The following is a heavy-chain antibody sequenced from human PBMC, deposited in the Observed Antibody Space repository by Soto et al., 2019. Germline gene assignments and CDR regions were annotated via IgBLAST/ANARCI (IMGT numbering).Heavy chain of an antibody. CDR3: AKDAVTEDRYADS. J-gene: IGHJ5*01. D-gene: IGHD5-12*01. CDR2: ISYDGSNK. V-gene: IGHV3-30*18. Sequence: PGWSLRLSCAASGFTFSSYGMHWVRQAPGKGLEWVAVISYDGSNKYYADSVKGRFTISRDNSKNTLYLQMNSLRAEDTAVYYCAKDAVTEDRYADSWGQGTLFTVCS. CDR1: GFTFSSYG.